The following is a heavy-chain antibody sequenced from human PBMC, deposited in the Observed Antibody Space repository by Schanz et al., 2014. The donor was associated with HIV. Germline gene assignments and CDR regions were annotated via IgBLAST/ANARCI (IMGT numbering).Heavy chain of an antibody. V-gene: IGHV1-18*01. D-gene: IGHD3-10*01. Sequence: QVQLVQSGAEVKKPGASVKVSCRASGYTFTTYGITWVRQAPGQGLEWMGWISAYNGNTNYAQKFQGRLTMTTDTSTSTAYMELRSLRSDDTAVYYCAADSEWFGESPSAFDIWGQGTMVTVSS. CDR2: ISAYNGNT. CDR3: AADSEWFGESPSAFDI. J-gene: IGHJ3*02. CDR1: GYTFTTYG.